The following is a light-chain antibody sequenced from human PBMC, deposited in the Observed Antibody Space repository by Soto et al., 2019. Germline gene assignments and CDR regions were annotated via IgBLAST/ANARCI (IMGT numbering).Light chain of an antibody. CDR3: QSYDNSLSGSEV. J-gene: IGLJ2*01. V-gene: IGLV1-40*01. Sequence: QSVLTQPPSVSGAPGQRVTISCTGSSSNIGAGYAVHWYQQLPGTAPKLLIFDNNNRPSGVPDRFSGSKSDTSASLAITGLQAEDEADHYCQSYDNSLSGSEVFGGGTKLTVL. CDR1: SSNIGAGYA. CDR2: DNN.